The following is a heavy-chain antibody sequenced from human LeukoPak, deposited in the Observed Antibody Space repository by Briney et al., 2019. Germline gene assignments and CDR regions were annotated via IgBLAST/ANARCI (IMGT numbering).Heavy chain of an antibody. D-gene: IGHD3-10*02. Sequence: GGSLRLSCAASGFTFSSYWMHWVRQAPGKGLVWVSRINSDGSSTRYADSVKGRFTISRDNTKNTLYLQMNSLRAEDTAVYYCAELGITMIGGVWGKGTAVTISS. J-gene: IGHJ6*04. V-gene: IGHV3-74*01. CDR1: GFTFSSYW. CDR2: INSDGSST. CDR3: AELGITMIGGV.